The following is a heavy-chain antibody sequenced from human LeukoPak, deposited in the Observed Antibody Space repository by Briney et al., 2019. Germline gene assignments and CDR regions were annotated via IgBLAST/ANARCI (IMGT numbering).Heavy chain of an antibody. CDR3: AKDLGGDCSSTSCYFHAFDI. V-gene: IGHV3-23*01. CDR2: ISGSGGST. D-gene: IGHD2-2*01. Sequence: GGSLRLSCAASGFTFSSYAMSWVRQAPGKGLEWVSAISGSGGSTYYADSVKGQFTISRDNSKNTLYLQMNSLRAEDTAVYYCAKDLGGDCSSTSCYFHAFDIWGQGTMVTVSS. CDR1: GFTFSSYA. J-gene: IGHJ3*02.